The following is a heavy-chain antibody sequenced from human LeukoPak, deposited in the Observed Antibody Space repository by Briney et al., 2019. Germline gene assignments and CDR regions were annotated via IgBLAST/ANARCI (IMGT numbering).Heavy chain of an antibody. CDR2: ISYDGSNK. D-gene: IGHD6-19*01. Sequence: PGGSLRLSCAASGFTFSSYGMHWVRQAPGKGLEWVAVISYDGSNKYYADSVKGRFTISRDNSKNTLYLQMNSLRAEDTAVYYCAKSFADRYSSGWYGGYWGQGTLVTVSS. CDR3: AKSFADRYSSGWYGGY. V-gene: IGHV3-30*18. CDR1: GFTFSSYG. J-gene: IGHJ4*02.